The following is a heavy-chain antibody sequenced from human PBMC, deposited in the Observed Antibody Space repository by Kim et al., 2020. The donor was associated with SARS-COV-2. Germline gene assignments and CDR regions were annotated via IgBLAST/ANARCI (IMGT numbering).Heavy chain of an antibody. Sequence: NTKYSQRFQGRVTITRDTSASTASMELSSLRSEDTAVYYCARVSGFRYFDYWGQGTLVTVSS. CDR2: NT. V-gene: IGHV1-3*01. J-gene: IGHJ4*02. CDR3: ARVSGFRYFDY. D-gene: IGHD3-22*01.